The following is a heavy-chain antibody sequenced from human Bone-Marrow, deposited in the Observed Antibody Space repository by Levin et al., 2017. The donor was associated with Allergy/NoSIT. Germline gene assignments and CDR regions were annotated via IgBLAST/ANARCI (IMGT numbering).Heavy chain of an antibody. CDR3: ARRGVGWIQQKAFDI. Sequence: SETLSLTCTVSGGSISSSSYYWGWIRQPPGKGLEWIGSIYYSGSTYYNPSLKSRVTISVDTSKNQFSLKLSSVTAADTAVYYCARRGVGWIQQKAFDIWGQGTMVTVSS. V-gene: IGHV4-39*01. D-gene: IGHD5-18*01. CDR1: GGSISSSSYY. CDR2: IYYSGST. J-gene: IGHJ3*02.